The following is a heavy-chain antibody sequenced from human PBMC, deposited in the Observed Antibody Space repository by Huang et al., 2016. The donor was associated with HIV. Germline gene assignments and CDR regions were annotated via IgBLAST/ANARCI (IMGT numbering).Heavy chain of an antibody. CDR2: IYYSGST. CDR3: ARPVDSGGYYRNDAFDI. D-gene: IGHD3-22*01. V-gene: IGHV4-39*01. J-gene: IGHJ3*02. Sequence: QLQLQESGPGLVKPSETLSLTCTVSAGSISSSSYYWGWIRQPPGKGLEWIGSIYYSGSTYYNPSLKSRVTISVDTSKNQFSLKLSSVTAADTSVYYCARPVDSGGYYRNDAFDIWGQGTMVTVSS. CDR1: AGSISSSSYY.